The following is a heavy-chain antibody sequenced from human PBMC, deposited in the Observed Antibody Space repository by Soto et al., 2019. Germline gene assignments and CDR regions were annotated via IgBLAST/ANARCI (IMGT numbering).Heavy chain of an antibody. CDR1: GYTFTGYY. Sequence: ASVKVSCKASGYTFTGYYMHWVRQAPGQGLEWMGWINPNSGGTNYAQKFQGWVTMTRDTSISTAYMELSRLRSDDTAVYYCARVTWPDHVYFDYWGQGTLVTVSS. D-gene: IGHD3-16*01. CDR2: INPNSGGT. V-gene: IGHV1-2*04. J-gene: IGHJ4*02. CDR3: ARVTWPDHVYFDY.